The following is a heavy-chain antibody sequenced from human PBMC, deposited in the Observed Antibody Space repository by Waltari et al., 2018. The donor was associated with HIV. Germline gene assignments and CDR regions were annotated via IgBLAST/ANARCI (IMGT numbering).Heavy chain of an antibody. CDR2: INYGSDKR. Sequence: EVQLVESGGGLVKPGGSVRLSCAASGFSFNSYTMTWVRRVPGEGLEWVSSINYGSDKRFYADSVNGRFTISRDNAKNSLFLQIDTLRGEDTAVYFCARGASGYDSFYYHALAVWGQGTTLSVSS. J-gene: IGHJ6*02. CDR3: ARGASGYDSFYYHALAV. D-gene: IGHD5-12*01. V-gene: IGHV3-21*01. CDR1: GFSFNSYT.